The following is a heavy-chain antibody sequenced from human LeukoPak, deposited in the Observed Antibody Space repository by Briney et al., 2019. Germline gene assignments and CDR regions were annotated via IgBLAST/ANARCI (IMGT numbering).Heavy chain of an antibody. CDR1: GFDLHTYE. Sequence: GGSLRLSCAASGFDLHTYEMNWVRQAPGKGLEWIADTTISGHTKNYADSVKGRFTISRDSARTSLYLQMNSLRAEDTAVYYCARVSLGVVIPIFDYWGQGTLVTVSS. D-gene: IGHD3-3*01. J-gene: IGHJ4*02. V-gene: IGHV3-48*03. CDR3: ARVSLGVVIPIFDY. CDR2: TTISGHTK.